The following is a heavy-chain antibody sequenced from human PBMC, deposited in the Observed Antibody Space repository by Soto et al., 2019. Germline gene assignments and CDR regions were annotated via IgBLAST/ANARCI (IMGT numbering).Heavy chain of an antibody. J-gene: IGHJ5*01. CDR1: GDSIFTGDYF. CDR3: ARGRYCLTGRCFPNWFDS. CDR2: IYKSTTT. D-gene: IGHD2-15*01. V-gene: IGHV4-30-4*01. Sequence: SETLSLTRSVSGDSIFTGDYFWPWIRHPAGQALEYIGYIYKSTTTYYNPSFESRVAISLDTSKSQFSLTVTSVTAADTAVYFCARGRYCLTGRCFPNWFDSWGQGTLVTVSS.